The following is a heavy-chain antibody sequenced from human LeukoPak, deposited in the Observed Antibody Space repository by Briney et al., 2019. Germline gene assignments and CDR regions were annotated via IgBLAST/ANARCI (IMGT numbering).Heavy chain of an antibody. CDR3: ARVVVPAARGSDY. D-gene: IGHD2-2*01. J-gene: IGHJ4*02. V-gene: IGHV1-2*02. CDR1: GYTFTGYY. Sequence: GASVKVSCKASGYTFTGYYMHWVRQAPGQGLEWMGWINPNSGGTNYAQKFQGRVTMTRDTSISTAYMELSRLRSDDMAVYYCARVVVPAARGSDYWGQGTLVTVSS. CDR2: INPNSGGT.